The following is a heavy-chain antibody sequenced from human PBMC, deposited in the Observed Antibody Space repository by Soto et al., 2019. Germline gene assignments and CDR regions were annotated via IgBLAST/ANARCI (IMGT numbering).Heavy chain of an antibody. Sequence: GGSLRLSCAGSGFTFGYSYMSWIRQAPGKGLEWLSYISPGSRYPAYADSVKGRFTISRDNAKNSLYLQMNSLRAEDTAVYYCARVGVVTAAGTSDYWGQGTLVTVSS. J-gene: IGHJ4*02. CDR1: GFTFGYSY. CDR3: ARVGVVTAAGTSDY. V-gene: IGHV3-11*06. CDR2: ISPGSRYP. D-gene: IGHD6-13*01.